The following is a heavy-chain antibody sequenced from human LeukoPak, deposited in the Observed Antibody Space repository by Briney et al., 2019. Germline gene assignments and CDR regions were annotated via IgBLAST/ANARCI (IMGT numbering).Heavy chain of an antibody. V-gene: IGHV1-8*01. D-gene: IGHD6-6*01. Sequence: ASVKVSCKAPGYTFTSYDINWVRQATGQGLEWMGWMNPNSGNTGYAQEFQGRVTMTRNTSISTAYMELSSLRSEDTAVYYCARAASIAARTAGYWGQGTLVTVSS. CDR3: ARAASIAARTAGY. CDR2: MNPNSGNT. J-gene: IGHJ4*02. CDR1: GYTFTSYD.